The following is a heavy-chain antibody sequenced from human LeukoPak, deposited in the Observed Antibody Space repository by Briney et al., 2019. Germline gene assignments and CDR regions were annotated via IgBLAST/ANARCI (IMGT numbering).Heavy chain of an antibody. J-gene: IGHJ4*02. Sequence: SETLSLTCTVSGGPISSSSYYWGWIRQPPGKGLEWIGSIYYSGSTYYNPSLKSRVTISVDTSKNQFSLKLSSVTAADTAVYYCARQGVGDYVWGSYRFDYWGQGTLVTVSS. D-gene: IGHD3-16*02. CDR3: ARQGVGDYVWGSYRFDY. CDR2: IYYSGST. V-gene: IGHV4-39*01. CDR1: GGPISSSSYY.